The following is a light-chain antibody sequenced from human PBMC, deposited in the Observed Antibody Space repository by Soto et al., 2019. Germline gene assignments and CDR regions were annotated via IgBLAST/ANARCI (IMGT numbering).Light chain of an antibody. CDR1: QSVRSNY. Sequence: EIVLTQSPGTLSLSPGEGATLSCGASQSVRSNYLAWYQQKPGQAPRLLIYGASSRATGIPDRFSGSGSGTDFPLTISRLEPEDFAVYYCQQYGSSPGTFGQGTKVEIK. CDR3: QQYGSSPGT. CDR2: GAS. J-gene: IGKJ1*01. V-gene: IGKV3-20*01.